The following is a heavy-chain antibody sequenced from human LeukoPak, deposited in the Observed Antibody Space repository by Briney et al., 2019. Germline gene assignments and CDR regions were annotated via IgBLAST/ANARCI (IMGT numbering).Heavy chain of an antibody. CDR1: GGTFSSYA. J-gene: IGHJ5*02. CDR2: TIPIFGTA. Sequence: GSSVKVSCKASGGTFSSYAISWVRQAPGQGLEWMGGTIPIFGTANYAQKFQGRVTITADESTSTAYMELSSLRSEDTAVYYCAREPGDPRRGYYDSSGYNHWGQGTLVTVSS. CDR3: AREPGDPRRGYYDSSGYNH. V-gene: IGHV1-69*01. D-gene: IGHD3-22*01.